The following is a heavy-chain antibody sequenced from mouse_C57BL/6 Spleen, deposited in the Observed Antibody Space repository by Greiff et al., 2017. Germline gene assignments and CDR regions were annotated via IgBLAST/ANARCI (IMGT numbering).Heavy chain of an antibody. V-gene: IGHV2-2*01. D-gene: IGHD3-2*02. J-gene: IGHJ3*01. Sequence: QVQLKESGPGLVQPSQSLSITCTASGFSLTSYGVHWVRQSPGKGLEWLGVIWSGGSTDYNAAFISRLSIIKDNSTSQVFFKMNSLQADDTAIYYCARTKTAQANGFAYWGQGTLVTVSA. CDR2: IWSGGST. CDR3: ARTKTAQANGFAY. CDR1: GFSLTSYG.